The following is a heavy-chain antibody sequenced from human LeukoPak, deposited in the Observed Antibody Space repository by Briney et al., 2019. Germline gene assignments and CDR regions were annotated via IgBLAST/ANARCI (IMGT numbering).Heavy chain of an antibody. D-gene: IGHD5-18*01. CDR3: ARGGGGQLWLVDY. Sequence: SQTLSLTCTVSGGSISSGDYYWSWIRQHPGKGLEWIGYIYYSGSTYYNPSLKSRVTISVDTSKNQFSLKLSSVTAADTAVYYCARGGGGQLWLVDYWGQGTLVTVSS. V-gene: IGHV4-31*03. CDR1: GGSISSGDYY. J-gene: IGHJ4*02. CDR2: IYYSGST.